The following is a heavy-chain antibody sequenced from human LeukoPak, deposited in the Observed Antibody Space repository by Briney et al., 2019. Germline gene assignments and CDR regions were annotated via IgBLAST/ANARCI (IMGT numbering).Heavy chain of an antibody. J-gene: IGHJ4*02. CDR1: GYTLTELS. V-gene: IGHV1-24*01. CDR3: AKRDLRNGNFDY. Sequence: ASVKVSCKVSGYTLTELSMHWVRQAPGKGLEWMGGFDPEDGETIHAQKFQGRVTMTRNTSISTAYMELSSLRSEDTAVYYCAKRDLRNGNFDYWGQGTLVTVSS. D-gene: IGHD2-8*01. CDR2: FDPEDGET.